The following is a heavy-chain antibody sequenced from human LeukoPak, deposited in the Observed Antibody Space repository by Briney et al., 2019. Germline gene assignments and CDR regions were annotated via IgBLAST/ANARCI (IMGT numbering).Heavy chain of an antibody. Sequence: PSETLSLTCTVSGGSISSSSYYWGWIRQPPGKGLEWIGSIYHSGSTYYNPSLKSRVTISVDTSKNQFSLKLSSVTAADTAVYYCARVREEDSSSWYSVGVSGAWFDPWGQGTLVTVSS. CDR3: ARVREEDSSSWYSVGVSGAWFDP. D-gene: IGHD6-13*01. V-gene: IGHV4-39*07. J-gene: IGHJ5*02. CDR2: IYHSGST. CDR1: GGSISSSSYY.